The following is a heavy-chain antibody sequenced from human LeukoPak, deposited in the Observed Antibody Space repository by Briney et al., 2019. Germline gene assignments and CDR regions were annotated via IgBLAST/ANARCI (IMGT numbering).Heavy chain of an antibody. Sequence: GRSLRLSCAASGFTFSNYDMHWVRQAPGKGLEWVAVISYDGTNKYYADSVRGRFTISRDNSKSTLYLQMNSLRAEDTAVYYCAKENDFVYWGQGTLVTVSS. CDR1: GFTFSNYD. CDR2: ISYDGTNK. D-gene: IGHD3-3*01. CDR3: AKENDFVY. V-gene: IGHV3-30*18. J-gene: IGHJ4*02.